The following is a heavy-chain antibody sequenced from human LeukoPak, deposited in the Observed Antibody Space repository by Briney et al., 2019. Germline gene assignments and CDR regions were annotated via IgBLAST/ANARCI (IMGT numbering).Heavy chain of an antibody. V-gene: IGHV1-8*01. CDR2: MSPNSGDA. J-gene: IGHJ4*02. D-gene: IGHD7-27*01. CDR1: GYTFTTHD. Sequence: ASVKVSCKASGYTFTTHDINWVRQATGQGLEWLGWMSPNSGDAGYAQKFQGRVTMTSDSSISTAYMELSSLRSEDTAIYYCVRTPPNWGFDYWGQGTLVTVSS. CDR3: VRTPPNWGFDY.